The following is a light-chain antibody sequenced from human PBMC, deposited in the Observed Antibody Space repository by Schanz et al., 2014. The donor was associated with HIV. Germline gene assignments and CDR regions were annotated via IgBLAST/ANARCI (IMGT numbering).Light chain of an antibody. V-gene: IGLV2-8*01. J-gene: IGLJ2*01. Sequence: QSALTQPPSASGSPGQSVTISCTGTRSDIGNYDFVSWNQQHPGQAPKLIIYEVTKRPAGVPARFSGSKSDNTASLTVSGLQAEDEADYYCASYAGSNNLVFGGGTKLTVL. CDR1: RSDIGNYDF. CDR2: EVT. CDR3: ASYAGSNNLV.